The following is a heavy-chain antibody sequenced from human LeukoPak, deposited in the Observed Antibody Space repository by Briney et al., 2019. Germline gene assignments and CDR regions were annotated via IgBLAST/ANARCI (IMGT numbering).Heavy chain of an antibody. J-gene: IGHJ3*02. Sequence: GASVKVSCKASGYTFTGYYMHWVRQAPGQRLEWMGWINPNSGGTNYAQKFQGRVTMTRDTSISTAYMELSRLRSDDTAVYCCARAGVVLMVYAIGEAFDIWGQGTMVTVSP. CDR3: ARAGVVLMVYAIGEAFDI. D-gene: IGHD2-8*01. CDR1: GYTFTGYY. CDR2: INPNSGGT. V-gene: IGHV1-2*02.